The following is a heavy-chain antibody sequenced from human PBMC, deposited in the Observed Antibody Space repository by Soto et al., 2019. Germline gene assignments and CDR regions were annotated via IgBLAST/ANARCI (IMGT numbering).Heavy chain of an antibody. CDR1: GGSFSGYY. CDR2: INHSGST. Sequence: SETLSLTCAVYGGSFSGYYWSWIRQPPGKGLEWIGEINHSGSTNYNPSLKSRVTISVDTSKNQFSLKLSSVTAADTAVYYCAGGGLAVVVVAATRFDYWGQGTLVTVSS. J-gene: IGHJ4*02. V-gene: IGHV4-34*01. D-gene: IGHD2-15*01. CDR3: AGGGLAVVVVAATRFDY.